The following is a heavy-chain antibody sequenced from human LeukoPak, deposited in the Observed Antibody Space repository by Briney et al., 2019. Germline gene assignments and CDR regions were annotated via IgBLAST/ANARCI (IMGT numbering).Heavy chain of an antibody. CDR1: GGSISSYY. CDR2: IYYSGST. V-gene: IGHV4-59*01. D-gene: IGHD6-19*01. Sequence: SETLSLTCTVSGGSISSYYWSWIRQPPGKGLEWIGYIYYSGSTNYNPSLKSRVTISVDTSKNRFSLKLSSVTAADTAVYYCARGAIAVARKIDYWGQGTLVTVSS. CDR3: ARGAIAVARKIDY. J-gene: IGHJ4*02.